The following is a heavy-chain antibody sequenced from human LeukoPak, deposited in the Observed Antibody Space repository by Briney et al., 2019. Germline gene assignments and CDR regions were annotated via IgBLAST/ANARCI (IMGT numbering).Heavy chain of an antibody. V-gene: IGHV4-59*01. CDR1: GASIRSYF. J-gene: IGHJ3*02. CDR3: ARGLVLATDDAFDI. D-gene: IGHD5-12*01. CDR2: VYDNDIS. Sequence: SETLSLTCSVSGASIRSYFWSWTRQSPGKGLEWIGYVYDNDISNFNPSLESRVTILVDRSKSQFSLKLRSVTAADTAVYYCARGLVLATDDAFDIWGPGTMVIVSS.